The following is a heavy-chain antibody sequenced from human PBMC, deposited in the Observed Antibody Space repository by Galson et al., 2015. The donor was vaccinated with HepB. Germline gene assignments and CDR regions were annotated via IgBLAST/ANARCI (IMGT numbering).Heavy chain of an antibody. D-gene: IGHD3-10*01. CDR3: VRGHYRSGSYYAY. CDR2: ISYDGSKE. V-gene: IGHV3-30-3*01. CDR1: GFTFITYA. J-gene: IGHJ4*02. Sequence: SLRLSCAASGFTFITYAMHWVRQAPGKGLEWVALISYDGSKEYYADSVKGRFTISRDNSKNTLYLQMNSLRAEDTAVYYCVRGHYRSGSYYAYWGQGTLVTVSS.